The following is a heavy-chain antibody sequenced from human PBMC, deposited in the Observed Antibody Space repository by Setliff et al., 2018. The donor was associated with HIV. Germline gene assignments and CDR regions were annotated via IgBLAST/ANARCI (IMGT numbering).Heavy chain of an antibody. Sequence: SETLSLTCTVSGASSIYFWGWIRQPPGKGLEWIGSVYYSGSTYYNPSLKSRVTISMDTSKNQFSLKLNSVTAADTAVYYCARDRSGSYRAFDYWGPGIQVTVSS. CDR2: VYYSGST. D-gene: IGHD1-26*01. J-gene: IGHJ4*02. CDR1: GASSIYF. V-gene: IGHV4-39*07. CDR3: ARDRSGSYRAFDY.